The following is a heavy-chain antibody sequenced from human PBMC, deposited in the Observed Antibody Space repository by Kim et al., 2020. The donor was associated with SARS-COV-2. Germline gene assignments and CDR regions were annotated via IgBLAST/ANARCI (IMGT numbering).Heavy chain of an antibody. D-gene: IGHD4-17*01. Sequence: SETLSLTCAVSGGSISSSNWWSWVRQPPGKGLEWIGEIYHSGSTNYNPSLKSRVTISVDKSKNQFSLELSSVTAADTAVYYCARDLTTVTTWWFDPWGQGTLVTVSS. V-gene: IGHV4-4*02. J-gene: IGHJ5*02. CDR3: ARDLTTVTTWWFDP. CDR1: GGSISSSNW. CDR2: IYHSGST.